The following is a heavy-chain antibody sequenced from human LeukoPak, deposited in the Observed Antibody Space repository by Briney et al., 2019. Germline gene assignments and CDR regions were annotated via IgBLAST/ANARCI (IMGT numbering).Heavy chain of an antibody. CDR3: AKGSQRVISFRSSLGFGAFDI. CDR2: ISSSSSYI. J-gene: IGHJ3*02. V-gene: IGHV3-21*04. CDR1: GFTFSSYS. D-gene: IGHD3-22*01. Sequence: SGGSLRLSCAASGFTFSSYSMNWVRQAPGKGLEWVSSISSSSSYIYYADSVKGRFTISRDNSKNTLYLQMNTLRAEDTAVYYCAKGSQRVISFRSSLGFGAFDIWGQGTMVTVPS.